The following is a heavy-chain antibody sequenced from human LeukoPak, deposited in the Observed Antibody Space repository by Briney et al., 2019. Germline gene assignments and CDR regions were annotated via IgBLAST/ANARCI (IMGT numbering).Heavy chain of an antibody. V-gene: IGHV4-34*01. CDR2: IYHSGST. CDR3: ARGYTADY. CDR1: GRSFSGYY. Sequence: PSETLSLTCAVSGRSFSGYYWSWIRQPPGKGLEWIGEIYHSGSTNYNPSLKSRVTISVDTPKNQFSLTLSSVSAADTAVYYGARGYTADYWGQGTLVTVSS. J-gene: IGHJ4*02. D-gene: IGHD5-18*01.